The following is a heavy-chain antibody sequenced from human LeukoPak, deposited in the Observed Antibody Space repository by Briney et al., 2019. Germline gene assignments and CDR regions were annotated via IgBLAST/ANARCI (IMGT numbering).Heavy chain of an antibody. Sequence: GASVKVSCKASGYTFTGYYMHWVRQAPGQGLEWMGWINPNSGGTNYAQKFQGRVTMTRDTSISTAYMELSRLRSDDTAVYYCARELADYDILTGYYYYYYMDVWGKGTTVTVSS. CDR2: INPNSGGT. CDR3: ARELADYDILTGYYYYYYMDV. V-gene: IGHV1-2*02. D-gene: IGHD3-9*01. J-gene: IGHJ6*03. CDR1: GYTFTGYY.